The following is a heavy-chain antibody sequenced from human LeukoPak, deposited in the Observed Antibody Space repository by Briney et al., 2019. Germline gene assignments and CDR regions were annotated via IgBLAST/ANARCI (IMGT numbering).Heavy chain of an antibody. Sequence: PGRSLRLSCAASGFTFSSYAMHWVRQAPGKGLEWVADISYDGSNKYYADSVKGRFTISRDNSKNTLYLQMNSLRAEDTAVYYCAREPNFDWLFHDAFDIWGQGTMVTVSS. CDR2: ISYDGSNK. V-gene: IGHV3-30*04. CDR3: AREPNFDWLFHDAFDI. D-gene: IGHD3-9*01. CDR1: GFTFSSYA. J-gene: IGHJ3*02.